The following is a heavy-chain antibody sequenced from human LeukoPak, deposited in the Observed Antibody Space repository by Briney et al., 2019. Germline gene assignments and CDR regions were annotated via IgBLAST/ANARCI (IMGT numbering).Heavy chain of an antibody. CDR2: INPNSGGT. D-gene: IGHD3-22*01. Sequence: ASVKVSCKASGYTFTGYYMHWVRQAPGQGLEWMGWINPNSGGTSYAQKFQGRVTMTRDTSISTAYMGLSRLRSDDTAVYYCASEPYYYDNSGYYNDYWGQGTLVTVSS. CDR3: ASEPYYYDNSGYYNDY. V-gene: IGHV1-2*02. J-gene: IGHJ4*02. CDR1: GYTFTGYY.